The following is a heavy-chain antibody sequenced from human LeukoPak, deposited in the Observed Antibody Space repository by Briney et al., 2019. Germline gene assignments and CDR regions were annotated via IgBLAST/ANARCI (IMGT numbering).Heavy chain of an antibody. CDR1: GFIFNNYA. CDR3: VKDKGGAAGSFDY. CDR2: ISGDAGST. J-gene: IGHJ4*02. Sequence: GESLRLSCAASGFIFNNYAMNWVRQAPGKGLELVSFISGDAGSTYYADSVKGRFTISRDNSKNTLFVQMNSLRADDTAVYYCVKDKGGAAGSFDYWGQGTLVTVSS. V-gene: IGHV3-23*01. D-gene: IGHD6-13*01.